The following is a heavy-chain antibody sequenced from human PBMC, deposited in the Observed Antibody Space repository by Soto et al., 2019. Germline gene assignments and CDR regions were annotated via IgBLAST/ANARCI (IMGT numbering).Heavy chain of an antibody. V-gene: IGHV6-1*01. D-gene: IGHD6-13*01. CDR3: ARDLGIPAADPYYYYYGMDV. Sequence: SQTLSLTCAISGDSVSSNSAAWNWIRQSPSRGLEWLGRTYYRSKWYNDYAVSVKSRITINPDTSKNQFSLQLNSVTPEDTAVYYCARDLGIPAADPYYYYYGMDVWGPGTPLTVS. J-gene: IGHJ6*02. CDR2: TYYRSKWYN. CDR1: GDSVSSNSAA.